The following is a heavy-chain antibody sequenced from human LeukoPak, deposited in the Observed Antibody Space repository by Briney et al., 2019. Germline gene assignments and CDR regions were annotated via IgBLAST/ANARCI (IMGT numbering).Heavy chain of an antibody. CDR3: ATLPYDSSALTYYGMDV. J-gene: IGHJ6*02. CDR2: FDPEDGET. Sequence: HRASVKVSCKVSGYTLTELSMHWVRQAPGKGLEWMGGFDPEDGETIYAQKFQGRVTMTEDTSTDTAYMELSSLRSEDTAVYYCATLPYDSSALTYYGMDVWGQGTTVTVSS. V-gene: IGHV1-24*01. D-gene: IGHD3-22*01. CDR1: GYTLTELS.